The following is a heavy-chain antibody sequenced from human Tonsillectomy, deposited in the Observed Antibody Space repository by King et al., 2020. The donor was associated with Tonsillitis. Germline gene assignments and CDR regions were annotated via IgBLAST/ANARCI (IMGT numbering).Heavy chain of an antibody. J-gene: IGHJ4*02. D-gene: IGHD6-6*01. CDR3: ARRPNSTSYFEY. CDR1: GVSMSSRIYL. CDR2: MSYSGNT. Sequence: LQLQESGPGLVKPSETLSLICAVSGVSMSSRIYLWAWIRQPPGKGLEWVGTMSYSGNTYYNPSLKSRLSLSLHTSKNQFFLRLRPVTAADTAVYYCARRPNSTSYFEYWGQGSLVTVSS. V-gene: IGHV4-39*01.